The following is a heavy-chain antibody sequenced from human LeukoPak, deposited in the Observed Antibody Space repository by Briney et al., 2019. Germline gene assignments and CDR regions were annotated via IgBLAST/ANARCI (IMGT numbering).Heavy chain of an antibody. Sequence: ETLSLTCAVYGGSFSGYYWSWVRQAPGKGLEWVSGISGSGGSTYYADSVKGRFTISRDNSKNTLHLQMNSLRAEDTAVYYCAKDPYGDYYFDYWGQGTLVTVSS. CDR1: GGSFSGYY. CDR2: ISGSGGST. J-gene: IGHJ4*02. CDR3: AKDPYGDYYFDY. D-gene: IGHD4-17*01. V-gene: IGHV3-23*01.